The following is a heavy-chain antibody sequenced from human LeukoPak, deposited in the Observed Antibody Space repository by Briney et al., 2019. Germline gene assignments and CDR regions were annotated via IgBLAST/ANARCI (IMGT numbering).Heavy chain of an antibody. CDR3: ARALGCSGGSCYGNYGLDY. Sequence: SETLSLTCTVSGGSISSYYWSWIRQPPGKGLEWIGYIYHSGSTYYNPSLKSRVTISVDRSKNQFSLKLSPVTAADTAVYYCARALGCSGGSCYGNYGLDYWGQGTLVTVSS. D-gene: IGHD2-15*01. V-gene: IGHV4-59*12. CDR1: GGSISSYY. CDR2: IYHSGST. J-gene: IGHJ4*02.